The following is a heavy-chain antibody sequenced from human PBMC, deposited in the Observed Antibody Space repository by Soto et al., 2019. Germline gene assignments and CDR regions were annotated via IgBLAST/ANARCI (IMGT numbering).Heavy chain of an antibody. J-gene: IGHJ4*02. CDR1: GGSIRTSSYY. CDR3: ASTTMVRGVIIEDY. Sequence: SETLSLTCTVSGGSIRTSSYYWSWIRQPPGKGLEWIGYIYYSGSTNYNPSLKSRVTISVDTSKNQFSLKLSSVTAADTAVYYCASTTMVRGVIIEDYWGQGTLVTVSS. D-gene: IGHD3-10*01. CDR2: IYYSGST. V-gene: IGHV4-61*05.